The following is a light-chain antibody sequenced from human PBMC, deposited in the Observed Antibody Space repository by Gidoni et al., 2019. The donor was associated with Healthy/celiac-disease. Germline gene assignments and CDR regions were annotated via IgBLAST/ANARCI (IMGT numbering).Light chain of an antibody. V-gene: IGLV2-23*01. CDR2: EGS. J-gene: IGLJ1*01. CDR3: CSYAGSSSFV. CDR1: SSYVGGYNL. Sequence: QSALTQPASVSGSPGQSITISCTGTSSYVGGYNLVSWYQQHPGKAPKLMIYEGSKSPSGVSNRFSGSKSGNTASLTISGLQAEDETDYYCCSYAGSSSFVFGTGTKVTVL.